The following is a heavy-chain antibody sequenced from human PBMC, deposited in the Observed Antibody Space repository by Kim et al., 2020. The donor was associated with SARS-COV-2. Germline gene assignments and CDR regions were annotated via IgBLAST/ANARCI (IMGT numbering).Heavy chain of an antibody. CDR1: GFTFDDYA. Sequence: GGSLRLSCAASGFTFDDYAIHWVRQAPGKGLEWVSGISWNSGSIGYADSVKGRFTISRDNAKNSLYLQMNSLRTEDTAVYYCAKVIGTYSSVYYYGMDV. D-gene: IGHD3-22*01. CDR3: AKVIGTYSSVYYYGMDV. V-gene: IGHV3-9*01. J-gene: IGHJ6*01. CDR2: ISWNSGSI.